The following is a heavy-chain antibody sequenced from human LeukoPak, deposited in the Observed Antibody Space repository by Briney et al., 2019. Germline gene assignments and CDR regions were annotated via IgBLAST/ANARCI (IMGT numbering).Heavy chain of an antibody. D-gene: IGHD4-23*01. V-gene: IGHV4-59*01. CDR2: IYYSGST. J-gene: IGHJ6*02. CDR1: GGSISSYY. CDR3: ATSTVVGPFDYYGMDV. Sequence: PSETLSLTCTVSGGSISSYYWSWIRQPPGKGLEWIGYIYYSGSTNYNPSLKSRVTISVGTSKNQFSLKLSSVTAADTAVYYCATSTVVGPFDYYGMDVWGQGTTVTVSS.